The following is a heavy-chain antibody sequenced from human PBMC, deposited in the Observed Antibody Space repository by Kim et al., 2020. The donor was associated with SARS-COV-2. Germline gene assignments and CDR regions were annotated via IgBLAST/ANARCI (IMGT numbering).Heavy chain of an antibody. V-gene: IGHV4-30-2*05. Sequence: PSLKSRVTISVDTSKNQFSLKLSSVTAADTAVYYCAGFFYCSSTSCYMDYWGQGTLVTVSS. J-gene: IGHJ4*02. CDR3: AGFFYCSSTSCYMDY. D-gene: IGHD2-2*02.